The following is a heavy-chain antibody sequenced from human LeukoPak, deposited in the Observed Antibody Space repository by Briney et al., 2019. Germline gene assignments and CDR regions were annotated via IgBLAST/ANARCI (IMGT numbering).Heavy chain of an antibody. J-gene: IGHJ4*02. Sequence: GGSLRLSCAASGFTFSSYWMAWVRQAPGKGLEWVANIQQGGSHKYYVDSVQGRFTISRDNAKNSLYLQMNSLRAEDTAVYYCAKDKRGSSWCFDYWGQGTLVTVSS. D-gene: IGHD6-13*01. CDR3: AKDKRGSSWCFDY. V-gene: IGHV3-7*01. CDR2: IQQGGSHK. CDR1: GFTFSSYW.